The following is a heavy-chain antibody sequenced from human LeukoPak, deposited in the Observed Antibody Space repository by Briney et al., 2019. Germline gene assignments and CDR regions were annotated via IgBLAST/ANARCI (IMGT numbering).Heavy chain of an antibody. CDR2: IYTSGST. CDR3: ARVPADSSGWYGTYYFDY. CDR1: GGSISSYY. J-gene: IGHJ4*02. Sequence: PSETLSLTCTVSGGSISSYYWSWIRQPAGKGLEWIGRIYTSGSTNYNPSLKSRVTISVDTSKNQFSLKLSSVTAADTAVYYCARVPADSSGWYGTYYFDYWGQETLVTVSS. D-gene: IGHD6-19*01. V-gene: IGHV4-4*07.